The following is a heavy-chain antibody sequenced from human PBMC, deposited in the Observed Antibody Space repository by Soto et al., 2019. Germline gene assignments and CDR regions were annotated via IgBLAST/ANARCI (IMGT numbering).Heavy chain of an antibody. CDR1: DNSISSSNW. Sequence: QVQLQESGPGLVKPSDTLSLTCAVSDNSISSSNWWGWIRQPPGKGLEWIGYIYFSGRTHYNPSLKSRISMSVDTSKNQFSLKLSSVTAVDTAVYYCTRKAVGYNPFDHWGQGTLVTVSS. CDR2: IYFSGRT. V-gene: IGHV4-28*01. D-gene: IGHD5-12*01. J-gene: IGHJ4*02. CDR3: TRKAVGYNPFDH.